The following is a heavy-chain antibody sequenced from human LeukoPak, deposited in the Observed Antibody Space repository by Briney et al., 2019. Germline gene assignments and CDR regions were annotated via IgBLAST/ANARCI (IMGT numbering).Heavy chain of an antibody. CDR1: GYTFTGYY. Sequence: GASVKVTCKASGYTFTGYYMHWVRQAPGQGLEWMGWINPNSGGTNYAQKFQGRVTMTRDTSISTAYMELSRLRSDDTAVYYCARVSFGRFLVVTATLRFDYWGQGTLVTVSS. D-gene: IGHD2-21*02. CDR2: INPNSGGT. J-gene: IGHJ4*02. CDR3: ARVSFGRFLVVTATLRFDY. V-gene: IGHV1-2*02.